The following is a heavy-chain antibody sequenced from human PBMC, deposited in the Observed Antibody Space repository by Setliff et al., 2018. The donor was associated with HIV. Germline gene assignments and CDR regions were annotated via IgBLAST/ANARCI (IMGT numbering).Heavy chain of an antibody. CDR3: ARGGHGVIVPAAMRNYYYYYYMDV. CDR2: INPSGGSK. J-gene: IGHJ6*03. Sequence: ASVKVSCKPSGYSFTNHYMHWVRQAPGQGLEWMGVINPSGGSKSYAQKFQGRVTMTRDTSTSTVYMELSSLRSEDTAGYYCARGGHGVIVPAAMRNYYYYYYMDVWGKGTTVTVSS. CDR1: GYSFTNHY. V-gene: IGHV1-46*01. D-gene: IGHD2-2*01.